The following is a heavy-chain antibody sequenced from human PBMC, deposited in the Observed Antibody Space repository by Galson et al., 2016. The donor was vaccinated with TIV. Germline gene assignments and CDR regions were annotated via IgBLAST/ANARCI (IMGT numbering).Heavy chain of an antibody. Sequence: SLRLSCAASGFSIIDYYMTWIRRAPGKGLEFLSYISYSGSSTKYADSVKGRFTISRDNAKNSLYLQMNSLRGGDTAVYYCARRVIDSYGMDLWGQGTTVTVSS. V-gene: IGHV3-11*06. CDR2: ISYSGSST. CDR3: ARRVIDSYGMDL. D-gene: IGHD3-16*02. CDR1: GFSIIDYY. J-gene: IGHJ6*02.